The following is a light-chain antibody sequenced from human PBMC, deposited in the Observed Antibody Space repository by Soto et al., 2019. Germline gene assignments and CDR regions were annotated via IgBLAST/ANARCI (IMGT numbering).Light chain of an antibody. V-gene: IGKV3-15*01. Sequence: EIVMTQSPATLSVSPGERATLSCRASQSVNSKLAWYQQKPGRAPRLLIYGASTRATGIPARFSGSGSGTEFTLTISSLQSEDFAVYYCQHYNNWPPWTFGQGSKVAIK. CDR1: QSVNSK. CDR3: QHYNNWPPWT. J-gene: IGKJ1*01. CDR2: GAS.